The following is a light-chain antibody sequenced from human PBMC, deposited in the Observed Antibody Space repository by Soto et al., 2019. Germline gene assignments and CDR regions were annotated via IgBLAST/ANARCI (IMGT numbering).Light chain of an antibody. V-gene: IGKV4-1*01. CDR1: QSVLYSSNNKNY. Sequence: DIVMTQSPDSLAVSLGERATINCKSSQSVLYSSNNKNYLAWYQQKPGQPPKLLIYWASTRESGVPDRFSGSGSGTDFTLTISSLQAEDVAVYYCQQYVSPPQTFGQGTRVEIK. CDR2: WAS. CDR3: QQYVSPPQT. J-gene: IGKJ1*01.